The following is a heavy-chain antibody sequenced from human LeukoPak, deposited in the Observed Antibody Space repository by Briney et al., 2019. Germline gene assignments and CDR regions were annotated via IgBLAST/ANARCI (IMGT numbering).Heavy chain of an antibody. J-gene: IGHJ4*02. V-gene: IGHV3-23*01. CDR1: GFTFSSYA. CDR3: AKRSGSYGSGSYIDY. D-gene: IGHD3-10*01. CDR2: ISGSGGST. Sequence: GGSLRLSCAASGFTFSSYAMSWVRQAPGKGLEWVSAISGSGGSTYYADSVRGRFTISRDNSKNTLYLQMNSLRAEDAAVYYCAKRSGSYGSGSYIDYWGQGTLVTVSS.